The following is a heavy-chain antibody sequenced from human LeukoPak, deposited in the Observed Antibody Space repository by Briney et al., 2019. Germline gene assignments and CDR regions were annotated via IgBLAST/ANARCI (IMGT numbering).Heavy chain of an antibody. Sequence: GGPLRLLCGPCVFIFSSCWMRGVRKSREGGLEGVTNIKQDGSEIYYVDSVKVRFTISRDNAKNSLYLQMNSLRAEDTAVYYCARFDSSGYYYFDYWGQGTLVTVSS. J-gene: IGHJ4*02. V-gene: IGHV3-7*01. CDR3: ARFDSSGYYYFDY. D-gene: IGHD3-22*01. CDR1: VFIFSSCW. CDR2: IKQDGSEI.